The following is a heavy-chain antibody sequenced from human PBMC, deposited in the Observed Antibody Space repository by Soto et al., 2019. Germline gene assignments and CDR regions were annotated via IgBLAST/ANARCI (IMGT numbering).Heavy chain of an antibody. J-gene: IGHJ6*03. V-gene: IGHV1-18*04. CDR1: GYTFNTYG. D-gene: IGHD4-4*01. Sequence: QAQLLQSGGELKKSGASVKVSCKASGYTFNTYGISWVRQAPGQGLEWMAWISIHNGNTNFAQKFQGRVTLTTDTSTSTANMELRSLRSDDTAVDYCARMTTVDNAHYYMDVWGEGTTVTVSS. CDR3: ARMTTVDNAHYYMDV. CDR2: ISIHNGNT.